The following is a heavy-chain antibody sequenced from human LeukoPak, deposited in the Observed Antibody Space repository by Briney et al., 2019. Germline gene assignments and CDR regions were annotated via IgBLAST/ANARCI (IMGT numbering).Heavy chain of an antibody. D-gene: IGHD3-10*01. CDR3: APMVRGSYYFDY. Sequence: GGSLRLSCAASGFTFSSYAMSWVRQAPGKGLEWVSAISGSGGGTYYADSVKGRFTISRDNSKNTLYLQMNSLRAEDTAVYYCAPMVRGSYYFDYWGQGTLVTVSS. J-gene: IGHJ4*02. CDR2: ISGSGGGT. CDR1: GFTFSSYA. V-gene: IGHV3-23*01.